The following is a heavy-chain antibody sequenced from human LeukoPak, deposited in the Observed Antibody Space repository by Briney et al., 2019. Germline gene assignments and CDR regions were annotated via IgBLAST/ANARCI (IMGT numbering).Heavy chain of an antibody. Sequence: GGSLRLSCAASGFTFDDYAMHWVRQAPGKGLEWVAHITWNSGIIGYADSVKGRFTISRDNAKNSLYLQMNSLRAEDTAVYYCGRVGGRSKAAKGDAFDIWGQGRMVTVSS. V-gene: IGHV3-9*01. CDR3: GRVGGRSKAAKGDAFDI. CDR1: GFTFDDYA. J-gene: IGHJ3*02. D-gene: IGHD6-6*01. CDR2: ITWNSGII.